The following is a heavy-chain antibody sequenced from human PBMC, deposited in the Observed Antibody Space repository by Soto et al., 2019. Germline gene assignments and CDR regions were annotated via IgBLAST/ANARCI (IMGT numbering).Heavy chain of an antibody. D-gene: IGHD5-12*01. Sequence: QVQLVQSGAEVKKPGSSVKVSCKASGGTFSSYTISWVRQAPGQGLEWMGRIIPILGIANYAQKFQGRVTITADKSTSTADMELSSLRSEDTAVYYCASAYSGYDSAVFFDYWGQGTLVTVSS. V-gene: IGHV1-69*02. J-gene: IGHJ4*02. CDR2: IIPILGIA. CDR3: ASAYSGYDSAVFFDY. CDR1: GGTFSSYT.